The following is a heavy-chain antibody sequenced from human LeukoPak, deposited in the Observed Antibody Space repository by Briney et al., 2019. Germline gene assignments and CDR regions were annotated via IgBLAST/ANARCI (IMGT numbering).Heavy chain of an antibody. CDR2: IYHSGST. J-gene: IGHJ4*02. D-gene: IGHD7-27*01. V-gene: IGHV4-38-2*01. CDR1: GYSISSGYY. Sequence: SETLSLTCAVYGYSISSGYYWGWIRQPPGKGLEWIGSIYHSGSTYYNPSLKSRVTISVDTSKNQFSLKLSSVTAADTAVYYRARSLGSFHYWGQGTLVTVSS. CDR3: ARSLGSFHY.